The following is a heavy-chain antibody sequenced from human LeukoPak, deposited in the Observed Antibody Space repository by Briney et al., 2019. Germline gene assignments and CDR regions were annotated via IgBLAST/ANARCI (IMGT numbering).Heavy chain of an antibody. CDR2: ISYDGSNK. CDR3: ARVGVPRYYYYGMDV. D-gene: IGHD2-2*01. Sequence: PGGSLRLSCAASGFTFSSYAMHWVRQAPGKGLEWVAVISYDGSNKYYADSVKGRFTISRDNSKNTLYLQMNSLTAEDTAVYYCARVGVPRYYYYGMDVWGQGTTVTVSS. J-gene: IGHJ6*02. CDR1: GFTFSSYA. V-gene: IGHV3-30-3*01.